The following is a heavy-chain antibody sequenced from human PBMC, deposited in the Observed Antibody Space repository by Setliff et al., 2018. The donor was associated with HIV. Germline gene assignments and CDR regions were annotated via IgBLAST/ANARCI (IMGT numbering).Heavy chain of an antibody. CDR2: IKPDGSMK. J-gene: IGHJ4*03. CDR3: ARSPQGGYFDY. Sequence: GGSLRLSCAASGFTLSTYWMTWVRQAPGKGLEWVANIKPDGSMKYYVDSVKGRFTISRDNAENTLDLQMNNLRVEDTAVYYCARSPQGGYFDYWGQGTLVTVSS. CDR1: GFTLSTYW. V-gene: IGHV3-7*03.